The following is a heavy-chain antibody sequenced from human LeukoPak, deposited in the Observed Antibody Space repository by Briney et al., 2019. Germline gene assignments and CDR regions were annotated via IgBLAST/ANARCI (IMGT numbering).Heavy chain of an antibody. CDR3: ARGSGSFDY. J-gene: IGHJ4*02. V-gene: IGHV4-34*01. Sequence: PSETLSLTCAVYGGSFSGYYWSWIRQPPGKGLEWIGEINHSGSTNYNPSLKSRVTISVDTSKNQFSLKVTSVTAAATAVYYCARGSGSFDYWGQGTLVTVSS. CDR1: GGSFSGYY. D-gene: IGHD3-10*01. CDR2: INHSGST.